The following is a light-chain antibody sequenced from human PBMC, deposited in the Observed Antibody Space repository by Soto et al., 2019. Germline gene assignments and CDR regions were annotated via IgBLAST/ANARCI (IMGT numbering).Light chain of an antibody. J-gene: IGLJ2*01. Sequence: QSVLTQPPSVSGAPGQRVTISCTGSSSNIGAGYDVHWYQQLPGTAPKLLIYGNSNRPSGVPDRFSGSKSGTSASLAITGLQAEDDADYYCQSYDSSLSGVVFGGGTKVTV. CDR1: SSNIGAGYD. CDR3: QSYDSSLSGVV. V-gene: IGLV1-40*01. CDR2: GNS.